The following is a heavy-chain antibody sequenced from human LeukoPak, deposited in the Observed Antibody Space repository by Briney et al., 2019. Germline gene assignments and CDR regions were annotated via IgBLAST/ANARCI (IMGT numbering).Heavy chain of an antibody. V-gene: IGHV1-2*02. CDR1: GYTFTDNY. J-gene: IGHJ4*02. CDR3: APTPEAYTRNWNV. D-gene: IGHD1-1*01. CDR2: MNPDSGFT. Sequence: GASVTVSFTSSGYTFTDNYMQWVRPARGQGREWMGWMNPDSGFTNYAQKFQGRMTMTRDASIRTTYMELRRLRPDDTAVYYCAPTPEAYTRNWNVWGRGTLVTVSS.